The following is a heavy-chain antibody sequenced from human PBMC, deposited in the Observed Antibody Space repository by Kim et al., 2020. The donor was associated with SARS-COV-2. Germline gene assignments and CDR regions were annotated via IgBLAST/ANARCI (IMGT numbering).Heavy chain of an antibody. D-gene: IGHD3-3*01. CDR3: TTDLGRGSYYDFWSGYYWPYYYGMDV. V-gene: IGHV3-15*01. CDR2: IKSKTDGGTT. J-gene: IGHJ6*02. CDR1: GFTFSNAW. Sequence: GGSLRLSCAASGFTFSNAWMSWVRQAPGKGLEWVGRIKSKTDGGTTDYAAHVKGRFTISRDDSKNTLYLQMNSLKTEDTAVYYCTTDLGRGSYYDFWSGYYWPYYYGMDVWGQGTTVTVSS.